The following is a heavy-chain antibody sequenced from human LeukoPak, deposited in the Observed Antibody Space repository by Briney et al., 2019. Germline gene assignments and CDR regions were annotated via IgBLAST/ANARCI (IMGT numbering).Heavy chain of an antibody. V-gene: IGHV3-48*03. J-gene: IGHJ3*02. CDR3: ARDRSKVTAYDDALDI. Sequence: GGSLRLSCAASGFTFRSYELNWVRQAPGKGLEWVSYISDVGTTQHYADSVKGRFIISRDNSKNSLYLQMNSLTTEDTAVYYCARDRSKVTAYDDALDIWGQGTMVIVSS. CDR2: ISDVGTTQ. CDR1: GFTFRSYE. D-gene: IGHD2-21*02.